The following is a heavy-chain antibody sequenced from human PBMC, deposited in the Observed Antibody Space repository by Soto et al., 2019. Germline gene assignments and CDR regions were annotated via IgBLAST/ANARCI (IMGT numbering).Heavy chain of an antibody. V-gene: IGHV4-59*01. D-gene: IGHD3-3*01. CDR3: ARGTCYDFWSGYPQYDSYYYGMYV. Sequence: SETLSLTCTVSGGSISSYYWSWIRQPPGKGLEWIGYIYYSGSTNYNPSLKSRVTISVDTSKNQFSLKLSSVTAADTAVCYCARGTCYDFWSGYPQYDSYYYGMYVWGAVPKVAVSS. J-gene: IGHJ6*04. CDR1: GGSISSYY. CDR2: IYYSGST.